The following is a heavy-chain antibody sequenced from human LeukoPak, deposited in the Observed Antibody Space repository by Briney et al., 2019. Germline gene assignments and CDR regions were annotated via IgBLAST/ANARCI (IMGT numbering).Heavy chain of an antibody. D-gene: IGHD3-22*01. V-gene: IGHV1-46*01. CDR3: AREIYDSSGYSQTYFDY. CDR2: INPSGGRT. J-gene: IGHJ4*02. CDR1: GYTFTSYY. Sequence: ASVKVSCKASGYTFTSYYMHWVRQAPGQGLEWMGIINPSGGRTSYAQKFQGRVTMTRDTSTSTVYMELSSLRSEDTAVYYCAREIYDSSGYSQTYFDYWGQGTLVTVSS.